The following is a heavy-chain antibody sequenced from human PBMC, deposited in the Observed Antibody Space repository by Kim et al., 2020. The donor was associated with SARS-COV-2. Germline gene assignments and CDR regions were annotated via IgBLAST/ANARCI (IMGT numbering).Heavy chain of an antibody. D-gene: IGHD7-27*01. CDR2: INFGNT. CDR1: GYTVTSYA. J-gene: IGHJ4*02. CDR3: ARGTTSWATDY. V-gene: IGHV1-3*01. Sequence: ASVKVSCKASGYTVTSYAIHWVRQAPGQRLEWMGWINFGNTKYSQKFQGRDTITRDTSASTAYMELSSLRPEDTALYYCARGTTSWATDYWGQGTLVTVSS.